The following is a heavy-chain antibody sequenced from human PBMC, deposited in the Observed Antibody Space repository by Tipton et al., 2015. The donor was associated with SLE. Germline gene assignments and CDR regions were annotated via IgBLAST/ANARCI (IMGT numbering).Heavy chain of an antibody. D-gene: IGHD2-2*02. CDR3: ARAIRFFDP. CDR2: IYYSGST. Sequence: TLSLTCTVSGGSIGSGSSYWDWIRQPPGKGLEWIGSIYYSGSTYYNPSLKSRVTISVDTSKNQFSLKLSSVTAADTAVYYCARAIRFFDPWGQGTLVTVSS. V-gene: IGHV4-39*07. J-gene: IGHJ5*02. CDR1: GGSIGSGSSY.